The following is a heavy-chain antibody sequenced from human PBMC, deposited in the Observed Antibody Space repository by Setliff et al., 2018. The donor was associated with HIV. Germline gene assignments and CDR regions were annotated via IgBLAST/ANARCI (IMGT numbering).Heavy chain of an antibody. CDR3: ARDPAIYFDF. CDR1: GASVGNYF. J-gene: IGHJ4*02. D-gene: IGHD2-2*01. Sequence: SETLSLTCTVTGASVGNYFWSWIRQSAGKGLEWIGRMYTTVDAAYNPSLKSRVIMSVDTSKNQISLKLTSVTAADTAMYYCARDPAIYFDFWGQGVLFTVSS. V-gene: IGHV4-4*07. CDR2: MYTTVDA.